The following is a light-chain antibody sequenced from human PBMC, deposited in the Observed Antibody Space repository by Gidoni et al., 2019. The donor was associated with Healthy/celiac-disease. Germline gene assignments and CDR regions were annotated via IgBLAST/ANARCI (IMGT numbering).Light chain of an antibody. CDR1: QGISNY. CDR3: QKYNSAPPWT. CDR2: AAS. V-gene: IGKV1-27*01. Sequence: DIQMTQSPSSLSASVGDRVTITCRASQGISNYLDWYQQKPGKFPKLLIYAASTLQSGVPSRFSGSGSGTDFTLTISSLQPEDVATYYCQKYNSAPPWTFGQGTKVEIK. J-gene: IGKJ1*01.